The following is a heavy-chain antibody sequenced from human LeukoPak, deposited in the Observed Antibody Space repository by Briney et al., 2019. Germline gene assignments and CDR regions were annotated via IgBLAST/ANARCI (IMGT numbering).Heavy chain of an antibody. V-gene: IGHV3-9*01. J-gene: IGHJ4*02. Sequence: SLRLSCAASGFTFDDYAMHWVRQAPGKGLEWVSGISWNSGSIGYVDSVKGRFAISRDNAKNSLYLQMSSLRAEDTAVYYCVRALGYSSGCGDYWGQGTLVTVSS. CDR2: ISWNSGSI. CDR3: VRALGYSSGCGDY. D-gene: IGHD6-19*01. CDR1: GFTFDDYA.